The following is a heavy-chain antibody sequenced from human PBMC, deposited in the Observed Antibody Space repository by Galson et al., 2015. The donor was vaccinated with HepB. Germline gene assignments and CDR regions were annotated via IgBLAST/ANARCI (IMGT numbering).Heavy chain of an antibody. J-gene: IGHJ4*02. V-gene: IGHV3-48*03. CDR1: GFTFSSYE. Sequence: SLRLSCAASGFTFSSYEMNWVRQAPGKGLEWVSYISSSGSTIYYADSVKGRFTISRDNAKNSLYLQMNSLRAEDTAVYYCARDGGWNDVRVPDYWGQGTLVTVSS. CDR3: ARDGGWNDVRVPDY. D-gene: IGHD1-1*01. CDR2: ISSSGSTI.